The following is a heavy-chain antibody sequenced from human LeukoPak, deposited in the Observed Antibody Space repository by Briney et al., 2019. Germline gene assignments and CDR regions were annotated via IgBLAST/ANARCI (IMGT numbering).Heavy chain of an antibody. CDR2: INPSGGST. Sequence: ASVKVSYKASGYTFTSYYMHWVRQAPGQGLEWMGIINPSGGSTSYAQKFQGRVTMTRDTSTSTVYMELSSLRSEDTAVYYCARGSLGVAYCGGDCYPQNWYFDLWGRGTLVTVSS. J-gene: IGHJ2*01. D-gene: IGHD2-21*02. CDR1: GYTFTSYY. CDR3: ARGSLGVAYCGGDCYPQNWYFDL. V-gene: IGHV1-46*01.